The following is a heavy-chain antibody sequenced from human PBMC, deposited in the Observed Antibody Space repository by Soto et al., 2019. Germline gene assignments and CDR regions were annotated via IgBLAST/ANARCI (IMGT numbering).Heavy chain of an antibody. Sequence: GGSLRLSCAASGFTFSNAWMNWVRQAPGKGLEWVGRIKSKTDGGTADYAAPVKGRFTISRDDSKNTLYLQMNSLKTEDTAVYYCTPIAVAGYYYFDYWGQGTLVTVSS. CDR2: IKSKTDGGTA. CDR1: GFTFSNAW. D-gene: IGHD6-19*01. V-gene: IGHV3-15*07. J-gene: IGHJ4*02. CDR3: TPIAVAGYYYFDY.